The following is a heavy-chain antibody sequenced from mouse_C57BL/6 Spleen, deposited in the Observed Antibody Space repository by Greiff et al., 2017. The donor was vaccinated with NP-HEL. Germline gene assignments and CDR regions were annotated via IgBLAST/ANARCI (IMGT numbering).Heavy chain of an antibody. J-gene: IGHJ2*01. Sequence: DVQLVESGGDLVKPGGSLKLSCAASGFTFSSYGMSWVRQTPDKRLEWVATISSGGSYTYYPDSVKGRFTLSRDNAKNTLYLQMSSLKSEDTAMYYCTTLGYYGSSTFDYWGQGTTLTVSS. CDR1: GFTFSSYG. CDR3: TTLGYYGSSTFDY. CDR2: ISSGGSYT. D-gene: IGHD1-1*01. V-gene: IGHV5-6*01.